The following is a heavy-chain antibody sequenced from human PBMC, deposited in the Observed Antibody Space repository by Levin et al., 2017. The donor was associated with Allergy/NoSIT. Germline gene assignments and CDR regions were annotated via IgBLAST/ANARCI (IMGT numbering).Heavy chain of an antibody. D-gene: IGHD3-3*01. CDR1: GGSFSGYY. V-gene: IGHV4-34*01. CDR3: ASVEWFSKFDY. Sequence: AGGSLRLSCVVYGGSFSGYYWSWIRQPPGKGLEWIGEINHSGSTKYNPSLKSRVTISVDTSKNQFSLRLSSVTAADTAVYYCASVEWFSKFDYWGQGTLVTVSS. CDR2: INHSGST. J-gene: IGHJ4*02.